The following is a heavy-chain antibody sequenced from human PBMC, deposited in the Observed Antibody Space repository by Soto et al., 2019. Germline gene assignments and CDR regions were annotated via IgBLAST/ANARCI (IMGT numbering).Heavy chain of an antibody. Sequence: QITLKESGPTLVKPTQTLTLTCTFSGFSLSTSGVGVGWIRQPPGKALEWLALIYWDDDKRYSPSLKSRLTITKDTSKNQVVLTMTNMDPVDTATYYCAHVRTLKVSYYGADTDYFDYWGQGTLVTVSS. V-gene: IGHV2-5*02. CDR3: AHVRTLKVSYYGADTDYFDY. CDR2: IYWDDDK. D-gene: IGHD3-10*01. CDR1: GFSLSTSGVG. J-gene: IGHJ4*02.